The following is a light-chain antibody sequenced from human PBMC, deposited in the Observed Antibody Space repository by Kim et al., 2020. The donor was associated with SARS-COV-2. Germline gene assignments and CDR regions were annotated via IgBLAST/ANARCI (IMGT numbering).Light chain of an antibody. CDR1: QGVSTN. V-gene: IGKV3-15*01. J-gene: IGKJ4*01. CDR3: QQYNNWPPLT. CDR2: GAS. Sequence: CPGERATLSCRASQGVSTNLAWYQQKPGQAPRLLIYGASTRATGIPARFSGSGSGTEFTLTISSLQSEDFAVYYCQQYNNWPPLTFGGGTKVDIK.